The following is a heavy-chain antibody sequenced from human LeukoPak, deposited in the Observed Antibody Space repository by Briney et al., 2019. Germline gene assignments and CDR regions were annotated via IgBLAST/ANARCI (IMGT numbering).Heavy chain of an antibody. CDR2: INPNSGGT. Sequence: ASVKVSCKASGYTFTGYYMHWVRQAPGQGLEWMGWINPNSGGTNYAQKLQGRVTMTRDTSISTAYMELSRLRSDDTAVYYCARGYVWGSYRYVYWGQGTLVTVSS. J-gene: IGHJ4*02. V-gene: IGHV1-2*02. CDR3: ARGYVWGSYRYVY. CDR1: GYTFTGYY. D-gene: IGHD3-16*02.